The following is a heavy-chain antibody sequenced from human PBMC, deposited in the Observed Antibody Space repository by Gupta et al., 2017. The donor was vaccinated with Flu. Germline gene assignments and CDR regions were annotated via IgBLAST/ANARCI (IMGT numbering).Heavy chain of an antibody. D-gene: IGHD3-22*01. J-gene: IGHJ4*02. Sequence: EVQLVESGGGLVQTGGSLRLSCAASGFRVSDHYMDWVRQAPGMGLEWVGRTRNKANSYTTEFAASVKGRFSFSRDDSENSLYLQMNSLKTEDTAVYYCVRVYYDSRGYHVEDSWGQGTLVTVSS. CDR3: VRVYYDSRGYHVEDS. CDR1: GFRVSDHY. CDR2: TRNKANSYTT. V-gene: IGHV3-72*01.